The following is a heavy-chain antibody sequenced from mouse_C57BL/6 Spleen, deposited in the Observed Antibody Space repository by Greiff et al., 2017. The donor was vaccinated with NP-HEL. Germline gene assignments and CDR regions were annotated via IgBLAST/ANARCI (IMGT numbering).Heavy chain of an antibody. CDR1: GYTFTSYW. CDR3: ASLYYYGSSSYAIDY. CDR2: IHPNSGST. D-gene: IGHD1-1*01. V-gene: IGHV1-64*01. J-gene: IGHJ4*01. Sequence: QVQLKQPGAELVKPGASVKLSCKASGYTFTSYWMHWVKQRPGQGLEWIGMIHPNSGSTNYNEKFKSKATLTVDKSSSTAYMQLSSLTSEDSAVYYCASLYYYGSSSYAIDYWGQGTSVTVSS.